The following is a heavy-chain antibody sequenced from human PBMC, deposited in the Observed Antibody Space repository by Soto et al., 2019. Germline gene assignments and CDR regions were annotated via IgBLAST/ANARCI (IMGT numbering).Heavy chain of an antibody. D-gene: IGHD5-12*01. J-gene: IGHJ4*02. CDR2: IKQDGSEK. CDR3: ARVRDGYNYYFDY. Sequence: GGSPRLSCAASGFTFSSYWMSWVRQAPGKGLEWVANIKQDGSEKYYVDSVKGRFTISRDNAKNSLYLQMNSLRAEDTAVYYCARVRDGYNYYFDYWGQGTLVTVSS. CDR1: GFTFSSYW. V-gene: IGHV3-7*01.